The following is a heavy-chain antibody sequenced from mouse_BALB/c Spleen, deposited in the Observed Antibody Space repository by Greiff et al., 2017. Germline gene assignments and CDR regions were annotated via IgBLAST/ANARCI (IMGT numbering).Heavy chain of an antibody. J-gene: IGHJ2*01. Sequence: VMLVESGPGLVAPSQSLSITCTVSGFSLTDYGVSWIRQPPGKGLEWLGVIWGGGSTYYNSAFMSRLSISKDNSKSQVFLKMNSLQTDDTAIYYCVRDYYGYSYWGQGTTLTVSS. V-gene: IGHV2-6-5*01. CDR1: GFSLTDYG. CDR3: VRDYYGYSY. D-gene: IGHD1-2*01. CDR2: IWGGGST.